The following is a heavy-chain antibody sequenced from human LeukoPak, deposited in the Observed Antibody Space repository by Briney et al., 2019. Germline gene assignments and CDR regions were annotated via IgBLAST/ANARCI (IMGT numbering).Heavy chain of an antibody. J-gene: IGHJ4*02. D-gene: IGHD1-14*01. V-gene: IGHV3-23*01. CDR2: ISGSGGST. CDR1: GFTFSSYA. CDR3: AKYRRARMYYFDY. Sequence: SGGSLRLSCAASGFTFSSYAMSWVRQAPGKGLEWVSAISGSGGSTYYADSVKGRFTISRDNSKNTLYLQMNSLRAGDTAVYYCAKYRRARMYYFDYWGQGTLVTVSS.